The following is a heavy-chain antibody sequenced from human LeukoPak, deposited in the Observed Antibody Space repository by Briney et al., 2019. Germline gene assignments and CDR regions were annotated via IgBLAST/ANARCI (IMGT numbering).Heavy chain of an antibody. D-gene: IGHD3-22*01. J-gene: IGHJ4*02. CDR2: ISGSGVST. Sequence: GGSLRLSCAASGFTFSSYAMNWVRQAPEKGLEWVSAISGSGVSTYYADSVKGRFTISRDNSKNTLYLQMHSLRAEDTAVYYCAKDLLGDFYDRSGYYPPYFDYWGQGTLVTVSS. CDR3: AKDLLGDFYDRSGYYPPYFDY. CDR1: GFTFSSYA. V-gene: IGHV3-23*01.